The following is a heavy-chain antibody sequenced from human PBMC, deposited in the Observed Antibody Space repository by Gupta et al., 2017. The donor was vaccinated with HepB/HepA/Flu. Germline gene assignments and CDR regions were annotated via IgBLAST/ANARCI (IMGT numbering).Heavy chain of an antibody. V-gene: IGHV2-5*01. Sequence: QITLKESGPTLVKPTQTLTLTCTFSGFSLSTSGVGVGWIRQPPGKALEWLALIYWNDDKRYSPSLKSRLTITKDTSKNQVVLTMTNMDPVDTATYYCAHRPDYDFWSGYPKPPYYFDYWGQGTLVTVSS. CDR2: IYWNDDK. CDR1: GFSLSTSGVG. J-gene: IGHJ4*02. CDR3: AHRPDYDFWSGYPKPPYYFDY. D-gene: IGHD3-3*01.